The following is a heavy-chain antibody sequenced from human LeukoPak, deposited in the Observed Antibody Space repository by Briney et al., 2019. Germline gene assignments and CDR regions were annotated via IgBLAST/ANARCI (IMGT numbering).Heavy chain of an antibody. Sequence: GGSLRLSCAASGFTVSSNYMNWVRQALGKGLEWVSSISSSSSYIYYADSVKGRFTISRDNAKNSLYLQMNSLRAEDTAVYYCARGLYTYYYDSSGPGTFDIWGQGTMVTVSS. J-gene: IGHJ3*02. CDR3: ARGLYTYYYDSSGPGTFDI. CDR2: ISSSSSYI. D-gene: IGHD3-22*01. CDR1: GFTVSSNY. V-gene: IGHV3-21*01.